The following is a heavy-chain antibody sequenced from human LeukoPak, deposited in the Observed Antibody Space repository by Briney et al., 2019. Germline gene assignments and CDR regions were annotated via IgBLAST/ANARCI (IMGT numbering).Heavy chain of an antibody. J-gene: IGHJ4*02. CDR3: ARGVYYYDSSGYYGWSFDY. CDR1: GYTFTSYA. D-gene: IGHD3-22*01. Sequence: ASVTVSCKASGYTFTSYAMNWVRQAPGQGLEWMGWINTNTGNPTYAQGFTGRFVFSLDTSVSTAYLQISSLKAEDTAVYYCARGVYYYDSSGYYGWSFDYWGQGTLVTVSS. CDR2: INTNTGNP. V-gene: IGHV7-4-1*02.